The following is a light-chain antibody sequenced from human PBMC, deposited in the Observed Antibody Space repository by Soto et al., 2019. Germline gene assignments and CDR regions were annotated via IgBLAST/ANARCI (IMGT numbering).Light chain of an antibody. CDR2: GVS. J-gene: IGKJ1*01. Sequence: APLGGRVPITCRASQTINNRLAWYQQKPGKAPKLLIFGVSTLESGVPSRFSGSGSGTEFTLTISSLQPDDFATYYCQHYNSYGTFGQGTKV. CDR3: QHYNSYGT. CDR1: QTINNR. V-gene: IGKV1-5*01.